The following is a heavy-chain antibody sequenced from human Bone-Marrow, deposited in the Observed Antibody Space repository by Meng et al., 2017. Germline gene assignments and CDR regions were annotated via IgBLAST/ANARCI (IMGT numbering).Heavy chain of an antibody. CDR3: ARGPSHGGSYSDY. J-gene: IGHJ4*02. D-gene: IGHD2-21*02. V-gene: IGHV4-59*01. Sequence: QVQLQVSGPGLVKPSETLSLTCTVSGGSISTYYWSWIRQSPEKGLEWIGYINYSGRTNYIPSLRSRATISVDPSKNQFSLNLRSVTAADTAVYYCARGPSHGGSYSDYWGQGTLVTVSS. CDR2: INYSGRT. CDR1: GGSISTYY.